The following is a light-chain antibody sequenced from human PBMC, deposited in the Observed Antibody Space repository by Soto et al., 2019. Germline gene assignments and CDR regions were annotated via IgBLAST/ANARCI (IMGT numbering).Light chain of an antibody. CDR1: QSFSSSY. V-gene: IGKV3-20*01. CDR2: GAS. Sequence: EIVLTQSPGTLSLSPGERATLSCRASQSFSSSYLAWYQQKPGQAPRLLIYGASSRATGIPDRFSGSGSGTDFTLTISRLETEDFVVYYCQQYGSSPLTFGGGTKVEVK. J-gene: IGKJ4*01. CDR3: QQYGSSPLT.